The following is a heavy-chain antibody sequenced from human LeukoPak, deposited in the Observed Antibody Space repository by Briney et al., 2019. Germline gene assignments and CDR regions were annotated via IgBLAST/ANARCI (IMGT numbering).Heavy chain of an antibody. CDR3: AKDRGSH. CDR1: GVTFSSYV. V-gene: IGHV3-23*01. D-gene: IGHD1-26*01. J-gene: IGHJ4*02. Sequence: PGGSLRLSCEASGVTFSSYVMSWVRQAPGKGPEWVSGISGSGGGTYYADSVKGRFTISRDNSKNTLYLQMNSLRAEDTAVYYCAKDRGSHWGQGTLVTVSS. CDR2: ISGSGGGT.